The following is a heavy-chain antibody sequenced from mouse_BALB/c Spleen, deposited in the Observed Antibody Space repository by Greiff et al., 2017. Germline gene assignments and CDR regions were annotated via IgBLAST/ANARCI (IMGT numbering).Heavy chain of an antibody. D-gene: IGHD2-4*01. CDR1: GYTFTSYW. CDR2: IYPGDGDT. V-gene: IGHV1-87*01. J-gene: IGHJ3*01. Sequence: VQLQQPGAELARPGASVKLSCKASGYTFTSYWMQWVKQRPGQGLEWIGAIYPGDGDTRYTQKFKGKATLTADKSSSTAYMQLSSLASEDSAVYYCARLGDYDGGFAYWGQGTLVTVSA. CDR3: ARLGDYDGGFAY.